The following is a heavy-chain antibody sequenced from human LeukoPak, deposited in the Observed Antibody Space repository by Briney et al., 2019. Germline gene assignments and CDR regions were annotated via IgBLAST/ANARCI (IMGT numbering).Heavy chain of an antibody. V-gene: IGHV1-8*01. CDR1: GYTFTSYD. D-gene: IGHD3-10*01. Sequence: ASVKVSCKASGYTFTSYDINWVRQATGQGLEWMGWMNPNSGEKGHAQKFQGRVTITRETSINTAYMGLSSLRSEDTGVYYCARGPNNQVVRGVIGYYYMDVWGKGTTVTVSS. J-gene: IGHJ6*03. CDR2: MNPNSGEK. CDR3: ARGPNNQVVRGVIGYYYMDV.